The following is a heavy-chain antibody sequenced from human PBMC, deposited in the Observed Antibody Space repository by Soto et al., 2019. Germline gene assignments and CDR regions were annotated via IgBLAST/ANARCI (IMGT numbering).Heavy chain of an antibody. CDR1: GYTFTSYG. D-gene: IGHD3-9*01. Sequence: QVQLVQSGSEIKKPGASVKVSCKAFGYTFTSYGICWVRQAPGQGLEWMGWISVDTDNTNYAQKFQGRVTMTTETSSSTAYMELRSLKSDDTAVYYCARIGFDGHWGQGTLVTVSS. CDR3: ARIGFDGH. V-gene: IGHV1-18*01. J-gene: IGHJ1*01. CDR2: ISVDTDNT.